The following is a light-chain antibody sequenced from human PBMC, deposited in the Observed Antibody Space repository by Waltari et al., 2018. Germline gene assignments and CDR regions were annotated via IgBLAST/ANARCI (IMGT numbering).Light chain of an antibody. CDR3: CSYAGSNSWV. CDR2: EVY. Sequence: QSALIQPASVSGSPGQSIPISCTGTSSNIGSYNLVPWYQQYPGKAPKVMIYEVYKRPSGVSNRFSGSKSGNTASLTISGLQAEDETDYYCCSYAGSNSWVFGGGTKVTVL. V-gene: IGLV2-23*02. CDR1: SSNIGSYNL. J-gene: IGLJ3*02.